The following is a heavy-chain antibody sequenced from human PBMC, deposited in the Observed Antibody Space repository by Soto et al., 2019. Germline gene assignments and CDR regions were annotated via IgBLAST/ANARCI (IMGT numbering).Heavy chain of an antibody. V-gene: IGHV4-59*01. CDR1: GGSISSYY. J-gene: IGHJ6*03. CDR2: IYYSGST. CDR3: ARLYYDFWSGYYAGYYYYMDV. D-gene: IGHD3-3*01. Sequence: PSETLTLTCTVSGGSISSYYWSWIRQPPGKGLEWIGYIYYSGSTNYNPSLKSRVTMSVDTSKNQFSLKLSSVTAADTAVYYCARLYYDFWSGYYAGYYYYMDVWGKGTTVTVS.